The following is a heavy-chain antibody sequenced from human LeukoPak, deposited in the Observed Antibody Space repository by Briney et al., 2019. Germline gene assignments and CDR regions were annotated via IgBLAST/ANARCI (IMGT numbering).Heavy chain of an antibody. CDR2: IYYSGST. V-gene: IGHV4-59*08. CDR3: ARLGGSYYTNDY. J-gene: IGHJ4*02. Sequence: TASETLSLTCTVSGGSISSYYWSWIRQPPGKGLEWIGYIYYSGSTNYNPSLKSRVTISVDTSKNQFSLKLSSVTAADTAVYYCARLGGSYYTNDYWGQGTLVTVSS. D-gene: IGHD1-26*01. CDR1: GGSISSYY.